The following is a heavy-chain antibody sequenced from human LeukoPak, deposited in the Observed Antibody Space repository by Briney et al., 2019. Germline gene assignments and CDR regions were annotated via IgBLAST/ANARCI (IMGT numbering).Heavy chain of an antibody. V-gene: IGHV4-38-2*02. Sequence: SETLSLTCTVSGYSISSGYYWGWIRQPPGKGLEWIGSIYHSGSTYYNPSLKSRVTISVDTSKNQFSLKLSSVTAADTAVYYCARGWSYYYDRSRYPSDCFDYWGQGTLVTVSS. CDR3: ARGWSYYYDRSRYPSDCFDY. CDR1: GYSISSGYY. D-gene: IGHD3-22*01. CDR2: IYHSGST. J-gene: IGHJ4*02.